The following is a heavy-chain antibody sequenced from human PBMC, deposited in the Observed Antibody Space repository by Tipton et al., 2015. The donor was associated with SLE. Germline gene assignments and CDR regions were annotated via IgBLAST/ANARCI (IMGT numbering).Heavy chain of an antibody. D-gene: IGHD6-13*01. CDR1: GFTFSSYG. CDR2: ISGSGGST. Sequence: GSLRLSCAASGFTFSSYGMSWVRQAPGKGLEWVSAISGSGGSTYYADSVKGRFTISRDNSKNTLYLQMDSLRAEDTAVYYCAKGPRGGIAAAGSFDGWGEGAVV. CDR3: AKGPRGGIAAAGSFDG. V-gene: IGHV3-23*01. J-gene: IGHJ4*02.